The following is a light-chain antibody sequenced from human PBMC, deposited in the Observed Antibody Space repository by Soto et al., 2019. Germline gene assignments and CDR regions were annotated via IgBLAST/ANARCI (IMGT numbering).Light chain of an antibody. J-gene: IGLJ2*01. Sequence: QSALTQPASVSGSPGQSITISCTGTSSDVGGYDYVSWYQQHPGKAPKLMTYDVINRPSGVSNRFSGSKSGNTASLTISGLQAEDEADYYCSSYTSSSTLVVFGGGTKLTVL. CDR1: SSDVGGYDY. CDR3: SSYTSSSTLVV. V-gene: IGLV2-14*01. CDR2: DVI.